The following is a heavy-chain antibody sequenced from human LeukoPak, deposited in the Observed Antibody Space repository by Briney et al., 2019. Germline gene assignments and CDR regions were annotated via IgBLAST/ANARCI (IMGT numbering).Heavy chain of an antibody. CDR1: GFTFSSYW. D-gene: IGHD3-22*01. CDR3: ARDLNSYDSSASGH. Sequence: GGSLRLSCAASGFTFSSYWMRWVRQAPGKGLEWVSVIYSGGSTYYADSVKGRFSISRDNSKNTLYLQMNSLRAEDTAVYYCARDLNSYDSSASGHWGQGTLVTVSS. J-gene: IGHJ4*02. CDR2: IYSGGST. V-gene: IGHV3-53*01.